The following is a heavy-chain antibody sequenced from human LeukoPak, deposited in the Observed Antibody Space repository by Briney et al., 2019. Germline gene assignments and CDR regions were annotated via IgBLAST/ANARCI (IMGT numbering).Heavy chain of an antibody. CDR2: IYTSGST. V-gene: IGHV4-4*07. J-gene: IGHJ4*02. Sequence: SETLSLTCTVSGGSISSYYWSWIRQPAGKGLEWIGRIYTSGSTNYNPSLKSRVTMSVDTSKNQFAMKMSSVTAADTGVYYCAREDDSSGYGYYFDYWGQGTLVTVYS. D-gene: IGHD3-22*01. CDR3: AREDDSSGYGYYFDY. CDR1: GGSISSYY.